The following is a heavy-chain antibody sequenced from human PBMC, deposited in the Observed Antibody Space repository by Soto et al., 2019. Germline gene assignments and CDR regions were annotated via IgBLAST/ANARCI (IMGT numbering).Heavy chain of an antibody. J-gene: IGHJ4*02. Sequence: QLQLQESGSGLVKPSQTLSLTCAVSGGSISSGGYSWSWIRQPPGKGLAWIAYIYHSGSTYYNPSLKSRVTISVDRSKNQFSLKLSSVTAAYTAVYYCARAGGLGAVAADYWGQGTLVTVSS. CDR1: GGSISSGGYS. CDR3: ARAGGLGAVAADY. CDR2: IYHSGST. V-gene: IGHV4-30-2*01. D-gene: IGHD6-19*01.